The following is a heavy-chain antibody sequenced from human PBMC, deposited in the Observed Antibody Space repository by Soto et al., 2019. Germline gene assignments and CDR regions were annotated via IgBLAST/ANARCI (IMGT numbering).Heavy chain of an antibody. Sequence: PGESLKISCKGSGYSFTSYWITWARQMPGKGLEWMGRIDPSDSYTNYSPSFQGHVTISADKSISTAYLQWRRLKASDTAMYYCARRRTLYSSTIFGVVYGMDVWGQGTTVTVSS. CDR1: GYSFTSYW. CDR2: IDPSDSYT. D-gene: IGHD3-3*01. J-gene: IGHJ6*02. CDR3: ARRRTLYSSTIFGVVYGMDV. V-gene: IGHV5-10-1*01.